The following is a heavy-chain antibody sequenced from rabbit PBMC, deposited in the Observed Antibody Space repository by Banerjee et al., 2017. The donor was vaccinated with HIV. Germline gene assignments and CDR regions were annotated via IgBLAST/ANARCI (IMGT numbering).Heavy chain of an antibody. J-gene: IGHJ4*01. Sequence: QQQLEESGGGLVKPEGSLTLSCTASGFSFSNKYVMCWVRQAPGKGLEWIACINTSTGNTVYASWAKGRFTISKTSSTTVTLQMTSLTAADTATYFCASGYSDIVFNLWGQGTLVTVS. D-gene: IGHD1-1*01. CDR2: INTSTGNT. V-gene: IGHV1S45*01. CDR3: ASGYSDIVFNL. CDR1: GFSFSNKYV.